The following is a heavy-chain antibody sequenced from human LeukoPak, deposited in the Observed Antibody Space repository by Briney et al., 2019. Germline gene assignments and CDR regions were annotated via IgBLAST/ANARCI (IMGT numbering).Heavy chain of an antibody. D-gene: IGHD3-16*01. Sequence: TGGSLRLSCADSEFTVTVNYMSWVRQAPGKGLEWVSIIYKSGTISYADSVKGRFIISRDSSTNTLSLQMTSLRAEDTAVYYCAADFYTSYHLGYWGQGTLVTVSS. CDR1: EFTVTVNY. CDR3: AADFYTSYHLGY. CDR2: IYKSGTI. J-gene: IGHJ4*02. V-gene: IGHV3-66*01.